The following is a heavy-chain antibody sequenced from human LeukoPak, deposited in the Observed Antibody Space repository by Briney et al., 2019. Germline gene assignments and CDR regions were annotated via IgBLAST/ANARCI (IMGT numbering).Heavy chain of an antibody. CDR2: ISWNSGSI. J-gene: IGHJ4*02. D-gene: IGHD3-10*01. Sequence: SLRLSCAASGFTFDDYAMHWVRQAPGKGLEWVSGISWNSGSIGYADSVKGRFTISRDNAKNTLYMQMNSLRAEDMALYYCEKDIGPGPFDSGDYFDYWGQGTLVTVSS. V-gene: IGHV3-9*03. CDR3: EKDIGPGPFDSGDYFDY. CDR1: GFTFDDYA.